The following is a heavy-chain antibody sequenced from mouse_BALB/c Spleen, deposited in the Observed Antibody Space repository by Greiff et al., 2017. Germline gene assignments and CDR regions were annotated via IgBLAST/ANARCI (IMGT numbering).Heavy chain of an antibody. V-gene: IGHV2-2*02. J-gene: IGHJ3*01. CDR3: ARGMVTFAY. CDR2: IWSGGST. Sequence: VQRVESGPGLVQPSQSLSITCTVSGFSLTSYGVHWVRQSPGKGLEWLGVIWSGGSTDYNAAFISRLSISKDNSKSQVFFKMNSLQANDTAIYYCARGMVTFAYWGQGTLVTVSA. CDR1: GFSLTSYG. D-gene: IGHD2-1*01.